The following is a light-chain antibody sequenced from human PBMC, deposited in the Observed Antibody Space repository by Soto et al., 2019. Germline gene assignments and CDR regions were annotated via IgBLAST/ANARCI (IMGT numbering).Light chain of an antibody. V-gene: IGKV1-5*01. CDR3: QQYKNYSYS. J-gene: IGKJ2*03. Sequence: IQMTQSPSTVSASVGDSVTISCRASQPVNTFLAWDQQKPGGAPKVVIFDASNLGSGVPSRFSGSGFGTEFTLSITSLQPDDFATYYCQQYKNYSYSFGQGTKLEIK. CDR1: QPVNTF. CDR2: DAS.